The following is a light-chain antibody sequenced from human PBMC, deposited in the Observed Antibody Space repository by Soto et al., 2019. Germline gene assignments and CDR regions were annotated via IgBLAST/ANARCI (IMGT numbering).Light chain of an antibody. CDR3: QQYGALPPT. CDR1: QTVSNTY. CDR2: GAS. V-gene: IGKV3-20*01. J-gene: IGKJ4*01. Sequence: EIVLTQFPGALSLSPGERVTLSCRASQTVSNTYLAWYQQKSGQAPKFLIYGASNRATGIPDRFSGSGSGTDFTFTISRLEPEDFAVYYCQQYGALPPTFGGGTKVEIK.